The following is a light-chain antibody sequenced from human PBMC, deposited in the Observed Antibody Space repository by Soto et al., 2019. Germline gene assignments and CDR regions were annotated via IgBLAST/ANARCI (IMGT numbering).Light chain of an antibody. CDR3: SSYTTKNTVV. CDR2: DVS. V-gene: IGLV2-14*01. CDR1: SSDVGSYNY. J-gene: IGLJ2*01. Sequence: QSVLTQPASVSGSPGQSITISCTGTSSDVGSYNYVSWYQQHPGKVPKLLIYDVSNRPSGVSNRFSGSKSGNTASLTISGLQPEDEADYYCSSYTTKNTVVLGGGTKVTVL.